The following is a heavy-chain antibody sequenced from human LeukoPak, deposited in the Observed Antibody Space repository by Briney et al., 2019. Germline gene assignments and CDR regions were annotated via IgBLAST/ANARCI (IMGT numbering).Heavy chain of an antibody. CDR2: IWYDGSKK. J-gene: IGHJ6*02. D-gene: IGHD3-9*01. CDR3: ARVANITTFGMDV. Sequence: GRSLRLSCAASGFTFSSFGMHWVRQAPGKGLEWVAVIWYDGSKKYYADSVKGRFTISRDNSKNTLYLQMNALRAEDTAVYYCARVANITTFGMDVWGQGTTVTVSS. V-gene: IGHV3-33*01. CDR1: GFTFSSFG.